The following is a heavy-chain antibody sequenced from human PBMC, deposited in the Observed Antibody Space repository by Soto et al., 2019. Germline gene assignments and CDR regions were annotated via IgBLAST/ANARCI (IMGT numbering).Heavy chain of an antibody. V-gene: IGHV3-30-3*01. D-gene: IGHD2-15*01. CDR3: ARALLGYCSGGSCYYYYGMDV. Sequence: GGSLRLSCAASGFTFSSYAMHWVRQAPGKGLEWVAVISYDGSNKYYADSVKGRFTISRDNSKKTLYLQMNSLRAEDTAVYYCARALLGYCSGGSCYYYYGMDVWGQGTTVTVSS. CDR1: GFTFSSYA. CDR2: ISYDGSNK. J-gene: IGHJ6*02.